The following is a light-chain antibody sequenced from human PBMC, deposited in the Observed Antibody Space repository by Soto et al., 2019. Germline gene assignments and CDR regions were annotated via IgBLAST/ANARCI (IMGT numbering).Light chain of an antibody. CDR3: SSYTSSSTRV. CDR2: EVS. V-gene: IGLV2-14*03. Sequence: SALTQPASVSASPGQSITISCTGTSSDVGAYDYVSWYQQHPDKAPKLMIYEVSNRPSGVSNRFSGSKSVNTATLTISGLQADDEADYYCSSYTSSSTRVFGTGTKLTVL. J-gene: IGLJ1*01. CDR1: SSDVGAYDY.